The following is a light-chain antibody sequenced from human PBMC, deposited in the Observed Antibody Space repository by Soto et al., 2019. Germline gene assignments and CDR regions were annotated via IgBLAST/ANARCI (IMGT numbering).Light chain of an antibody. CDR2: DTS. CDR1: QSVSSY. CDR3: HQRSSWWS. Sequence: VLTQSPATLSLSPGARATLSCRASQSVSSYLAWYQQKPGQAPSLLIYDTSNRATGVPARFSGSGSGTDFTLTISSLEPEDFAVYYCHQRSSWWSFGQGTKVDIK. V-gene: IGKV3-11*01. J-gene: IGKJ1*01.